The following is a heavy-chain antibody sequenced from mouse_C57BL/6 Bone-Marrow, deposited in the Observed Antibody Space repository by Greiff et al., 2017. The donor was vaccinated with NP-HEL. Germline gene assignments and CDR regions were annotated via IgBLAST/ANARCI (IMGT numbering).Heavy chain of an antibody. V-gene: IGHV1-81*01. CDR1: GYTFTSYG. CDR3: ARWGDYYGSSFDY. J-gene: IGHJ2*01. D-gene: IGHD1-1*01. CDR2: ISPRSGNT. Sequence: LQESGAELARPGASVKLSCKASGYTFTSYGISWVKQRTGQGLAWIGEISPRSGNTYYNEKFKGKATLTADKSSSTAYMELRSLTSEDSAVYFCARWGDYYGSSFDYWGQGTTLTVSS.